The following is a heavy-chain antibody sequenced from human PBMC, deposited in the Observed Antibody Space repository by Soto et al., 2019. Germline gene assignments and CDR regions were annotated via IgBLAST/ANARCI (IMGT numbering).Heavy chain of an antibody. CDR2: FDPEVVET. D-gene: IGHD3-10*01. V-gene: IGHV1-24*01. J-gene: IGHJ4*02. Sequence: ASVKVSCKVSGYTLTELSMHWVRQAPGKGLEWMGGFDPEVVETVYAQKFQGRVTMAEDTSTDTAYMELSSLRSEDTAVYYCARGPDYYGSGSYKTPLDYWGQG. CDR1: GYTLTELS. CDR3: ARGPDYYGSGSYKTPLDY.